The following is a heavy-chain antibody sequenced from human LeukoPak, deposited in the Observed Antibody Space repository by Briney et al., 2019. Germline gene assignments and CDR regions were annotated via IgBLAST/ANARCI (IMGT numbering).Heavy chain of an antibody. D-gene: IGHD3-16*01. J-gene: IGHJ1*01. CDR3: ARALRMSTYPECLQH. CDR2: ISAYNGNT. V-gene: IGHV1-18*01. Sequence: GASVTVSCKASGYTFTIYGISWVRQAPGQGLGWVGWISAYNGNTNYAQKLQGRVTMTTDTSTTTSYMELRSLRSDDTAVYYCARALRMSTYPECLQHWGQGTLVTVSS. CDR1: GYTFTIYG.